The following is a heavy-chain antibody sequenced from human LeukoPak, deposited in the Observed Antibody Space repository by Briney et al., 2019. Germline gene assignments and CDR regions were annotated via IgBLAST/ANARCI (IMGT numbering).Heavy chain of an antibody. CDR3: ARGTLGSYDSSGYYALGV. Sequence: ASVKVSCKASGGTFSSYAISWVRQAPGQGLEWMGIINPSGGTTSYAQKFQGRVTMTRDTSTSTVYMELSSLKSEDTAAYYCARGTLGSYDSSGYYALGVWGQGTKVTVSS. V-gene: IGHV1-46*01. CDR2: INPSGGTT. CDR1: GGTFSSYA. D-gene: IGHD3-22*01. J-gene: IGHJ3*01.